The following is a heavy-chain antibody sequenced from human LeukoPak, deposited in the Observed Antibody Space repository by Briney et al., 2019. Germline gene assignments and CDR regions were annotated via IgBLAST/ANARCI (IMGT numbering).Heavy chain of an antibody. CDR1: GGSFSGYY. CDR3: ARGRNYDFWSGLTGYYMDV. V-gene: IGHV4-34*01. D-gene: IGHD3-3*01. J-gene: IGHJ6*03. CDR2: INYSGST. Sequence: SETLSLTCAVYGGSFSGYYWSWIRQPPGKGLEWIGEINYSGSTNYNPSLKSRVTISVDTSKNQFSLKLSSVTAADTAVYYCARGRNYDFWSGLTGYYMDVWGKGTTVTVSS.